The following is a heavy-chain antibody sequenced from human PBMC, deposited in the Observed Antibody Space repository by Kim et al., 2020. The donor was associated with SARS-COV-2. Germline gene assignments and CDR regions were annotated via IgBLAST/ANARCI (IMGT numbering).Heavy chain of an antibody. Sequence: RFTISRDNAKNSLYLQMNSLRAEDTAVYYCARDKSDSSGWYFNYYYGMDVWGQGTTVTVSS. J-gene: IGHJ6*02. V-gene: IGHV3-11*04. D-gene: IGHD6-19*01. CDR3: ARDKSDSSGWYFNYYYGMDV.